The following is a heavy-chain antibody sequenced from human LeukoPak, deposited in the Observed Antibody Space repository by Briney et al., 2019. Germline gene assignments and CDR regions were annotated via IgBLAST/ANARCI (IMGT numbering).Heavy chain of an antibody. CDR1: GFTFSSYS. D-gene: IGHD3-16*01. Sequence: GGSLRLSCAASGFTFSSYSMNCVRQAPGKGLEWVSYSSSSSSYIYYADSVKGRFTISRDNAKNSLYLQMNSLRAEDTAVYYCVRNRGTMLQGAFDIWGPGTMVTVSS. CDR2: SSSSSSYI. J-gene: IGHJ3*02. V-gene: IGHV3-21*01. CDR3: VRNRGTMLQGAFDI.